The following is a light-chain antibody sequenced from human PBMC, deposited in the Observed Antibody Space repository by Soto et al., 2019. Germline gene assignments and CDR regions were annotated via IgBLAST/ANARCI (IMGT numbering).Light chain of an antibody. V-gene: IGKV1-9*01. CDR1: QGIGSF. CDR2: SAS. J-gene: IGKJ1*01. Sequence: DIQLTQSPSFLSASVGDRVTITCRASQGIGSFLAWYQQKPGKAPRLLIYSASTLQSGVSLRFSGSGSGTEFTLTISSLQSEDFATYYCQHANSVPWTFGQGTRVEIK. CDR3: QHANSVPWT.